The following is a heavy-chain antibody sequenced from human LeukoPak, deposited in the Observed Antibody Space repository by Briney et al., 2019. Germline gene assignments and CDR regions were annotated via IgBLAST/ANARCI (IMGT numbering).Heavy chain of an antibody. V-gene: IGHV4-59*01. CDR2: IYYSGNT. CDR1: GDSISYYY. Sequence: SETLSLTCTVSGDSISYYYWSWIRPPPGKGLEWIGKIYYSGNTNYNPSLKSRVTISVDTSKNQFSLKLSSVTAADTAVYYCARVRGYSYDSSDFDYWGQGTLVTVSS. CDR3: ARVRGYSYDSSDFDY. J-gene: IGHJ4*02. D-gene: IGHD5-18*01.